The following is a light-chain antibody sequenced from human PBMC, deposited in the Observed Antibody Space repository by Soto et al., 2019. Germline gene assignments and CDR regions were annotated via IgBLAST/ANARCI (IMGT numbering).Light chain of an antibody. CDR1: QSVSSSY. CDR2: GAS. CDR3: QQYGSSPRT. Sequence: EIVLTQSPGTLSLSPGERATLSCRASQSVSSSYLAWYQQKPGQAPRLLIYGASSRATGIPDRFSGSGSGTEFNLTISKLEPEDFAVYYCQQYGSSPRTFGQGTKLEIE. J-gene: IGKJ2*01. V-gene: IGKV3-20*01.